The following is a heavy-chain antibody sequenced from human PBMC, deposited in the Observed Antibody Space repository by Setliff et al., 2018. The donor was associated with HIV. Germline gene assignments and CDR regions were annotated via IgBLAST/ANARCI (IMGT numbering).Heavy chain of an antibody. CDR2: IYYSGNP. J-gene: IGHJ6*02. CDR1: GGSISSGYYY. V-gene: IGHV4-31*03. CDR3: ARATLGVCSGGSCFGGMDV. D-gene: IGHD2-15*01. Sequence: SETLSLTCTVSGGSISSGYYYWSWIRQHPGKGLEWIGYIYYSGNPFYNPSLRSRVTISLDTSKNQFSLKLSSVTAADTAVYYCARATLGVCSGGSCFGGMDVWGQGTTVTVSS.